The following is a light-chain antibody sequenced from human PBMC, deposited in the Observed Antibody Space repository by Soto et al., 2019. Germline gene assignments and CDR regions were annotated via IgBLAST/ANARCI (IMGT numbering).Light chain of an antibody. CDR2: EVS. CDR1: SNDVGAYNY. V-gene: IGLV2-14*01. CDR3: SSYRSGSTWV. J-gene: IGLJ3*02. Sequence: QSALTQPASVSGSPGQSITISCTGTSNDVGAYNYVSWYQQYPGKAPKLMISEVSNRPSGVSNRFSGSKSGNTASLTISGRQAEDEADYYCSSYRSGSTWVFGGGTKVTVL.